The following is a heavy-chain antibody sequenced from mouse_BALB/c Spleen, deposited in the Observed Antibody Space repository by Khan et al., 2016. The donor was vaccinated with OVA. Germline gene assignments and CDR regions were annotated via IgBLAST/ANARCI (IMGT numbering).Heavy chain of an antibody. CDR2: ISYSGGT. D-gene: IGHD1-1*01. Sequence: ESGPGLVKPSQSLSLTCTVTGYSITSGYAWNWIRQFPGNKLEWMGYISYSGGTSYNQSLKSRISITRDTSKNQFCLQLNSVTTEDTATYYCARGNYYGYYFDYWGQGTTLTVSS. J-gene: IGHJ2*01. CDR3: ARGNYYGYYFDY. CDR1: GYSITSGYA. V-gene: IGHV3-2*02.